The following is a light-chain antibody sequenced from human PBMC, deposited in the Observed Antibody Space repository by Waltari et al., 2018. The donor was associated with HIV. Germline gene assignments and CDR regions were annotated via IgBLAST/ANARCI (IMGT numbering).Light chain of an antibody. J-gene: IGLJ3*02. CDR2: NTN. Sequence: QTVVTQEPSLTVSPGGTVTLTCASSTGAVTSAYHPIWIQQKPGQAPKALIYNTNTKHSWTPARVSGSLLGGKATLTLSGVQPDDEADYYCLLFYGGALPYWVFGGGTKLTVL. V-gene: IGLV7-43*01. CDR1: TGAVTSAYH. CDR3: LLFYGGALPYWV.